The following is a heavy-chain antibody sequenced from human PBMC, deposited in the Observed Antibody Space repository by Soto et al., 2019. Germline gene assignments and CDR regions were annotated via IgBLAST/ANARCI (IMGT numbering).Heavy chain of an antibody. V-gene: IGHV2-26*01. CDR2: IFSNDEK. J-gene: IGHJ4*02. Sequence: SGPTLVNPTEPPTLSCTSPGFSLSNARMGVIWIRQPPGKALEWLAHIFSNDEKSYSTSLKSRLTIPKDTSKSQVVLTMTNMDPVDTATYYCARISYYDFWSGYPIFDYWGQGTLVTVSS. CDR1: GFSLSNARMG. D-gene: IGHD3-3*01. CDR3: ARISYYDFWSGYPIFDY.